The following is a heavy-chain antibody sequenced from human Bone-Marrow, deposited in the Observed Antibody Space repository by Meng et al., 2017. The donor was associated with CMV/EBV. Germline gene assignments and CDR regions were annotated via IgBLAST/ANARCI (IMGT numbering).Heavy chain of an antibody. V-gene: IGHV1-18*01. D-gene: IGHD3-10*01. Sequence: ASVKVSCKASGYNFINYVFDWVRQDPRHGLQWMGRISAKNGDTNYAPELYDRLTLTADTYTSVVYLELRRLVSNDTAIYNCARGGGQYDFDLWGPGTLVTVSS. CDR1: GYNFINYV. J-gene: IGHJ4*02. CDR3: ARGGGQYDFDL. CDR2: ISAKNGDT.